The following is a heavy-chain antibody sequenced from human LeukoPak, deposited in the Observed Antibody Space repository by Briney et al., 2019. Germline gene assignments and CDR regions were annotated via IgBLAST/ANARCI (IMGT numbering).Heavy chain of an antibody. D-gene: IGHD6-13*01. J-gene: IGHJ4*02. CDR2: IHHSGDT. CDR3: ARLIAADPQLDS. V-gene: IGHV4-30-2*01. CDR1: GGSISSGGYY. Sequence: SETLSLTCTVSGGSISSGGYYWSWIRQPPGKGLEWIGYIHHSGDTYQNPSLKSRVTVSSDRSKNQFYLKLSSVTAADTAVYYCARLIAADPQLDSWGQGTLVTVSS.